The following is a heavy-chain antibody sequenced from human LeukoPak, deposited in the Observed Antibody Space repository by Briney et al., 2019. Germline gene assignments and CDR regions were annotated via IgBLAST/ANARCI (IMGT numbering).Heavy chain of an antibody. CDR1: GYTFTGYY. Sequence: ASVKVSCKASGYTFTGYYMHWVRQAPGQGLEWVGWIRGDNGDTNYAQKLQGRVTMTTDTSTSTAYMELRSLGSDETAVYYCARVGLLTGYYFFDYWGQGTPVTVSS. V-gene: IGHV1-18*04. CDR3: ARVGLLTGYYFFDY. CDR2: IRGDNGDT. D-gene: IGHD3-9*01. J-gene: IGHJ4*02.